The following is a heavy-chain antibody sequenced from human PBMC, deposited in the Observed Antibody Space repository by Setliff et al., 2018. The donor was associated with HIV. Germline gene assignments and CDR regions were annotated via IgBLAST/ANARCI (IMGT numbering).Heavy chain of an antibody. Sequence: ASVKVSCKAFGYTFTSYVLHWVRQAPGQGLEWLGIIDPNGGATNNAQKLQGRLTLTTDTSTGTLYMELSNLRSDDSAVYYCARAGGGATDQAFDIWGQGTMVTVSS. J-gene: IGHJ3*02. V-gene: IGHV1-46*01. D-gene: IGHD2-2*01. CDR2: IDPNGGAT. CDR1: GYTFTSYV. CDR3: ARAGGGATDQAFDI.